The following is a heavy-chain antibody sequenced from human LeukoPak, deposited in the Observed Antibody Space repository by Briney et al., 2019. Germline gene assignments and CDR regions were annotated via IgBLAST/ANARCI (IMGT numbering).Heavy chain of an antibody. CDR1: GFTFSNYA. CDR2: ISSSGSTI. Sequence: GGSLRLSCAASGFTFSNYAMTWVRQAPGKGLEWISYISSSGSTIYYADSVKGRFTISRDNAKNSLYLQMNSLRAEDTAVYYCARSPGSSGRLDYWGQGILVTVSS. V-gene: IGHV3-48*03. D-gene: IGHD3-10*01. CDR3: ARSPGSSGRLDY. J-gene: IGHJ4*02.